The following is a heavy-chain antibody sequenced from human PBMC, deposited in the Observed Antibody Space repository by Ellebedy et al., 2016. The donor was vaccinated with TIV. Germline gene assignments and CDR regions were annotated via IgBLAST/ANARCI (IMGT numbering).Heavy chain of an antibody. J-gene: IGHJ4*02. V-gene: IGHV4-59*01. CDR1: GFTFSSYW. Sequence: ESLKISCAASGFTFSSYWMSWVRQTPGKGLEWIGYISNTGRTNYNPSLQSRVTISVDTSKNHLPLKLTSLTAADTAVYYCARDRRGSYDYWGQGTLITVSS. CDR2: ISNTGRT. D-gene: IGHD3-10*01. CDR3: ARDRRGSYDY.